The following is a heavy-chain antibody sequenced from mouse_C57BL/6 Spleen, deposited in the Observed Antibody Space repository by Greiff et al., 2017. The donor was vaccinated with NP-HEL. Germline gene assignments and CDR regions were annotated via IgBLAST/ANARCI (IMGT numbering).Heavy chain of an antibody. CDR1: GYTFTSYW. CDR2: IYPSDSET. Sequence: QVQLQQPGAELVRPGSSVKLSCKASGYTFTSYWMDWVKQRPGQGLEWIGNIYPSDSETHYNQKFKDKATLTVDKSSSTAYMQRSSLTSEDSAVYYCARGGSNYWYFDVWGTGTTVTVSS. D-gene: IGHD2-5*01. CDR3: ARGGSNYWYFDV. J-gene: IGHJ1*03. V-gene: IGHV1-61*01.